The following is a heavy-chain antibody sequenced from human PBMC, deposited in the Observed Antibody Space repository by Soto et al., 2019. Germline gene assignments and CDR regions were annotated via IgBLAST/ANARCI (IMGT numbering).Heavy chain of an antibody. V-gene: IGHV3-21*01. J-gene: IGHJ5*02. CDR2: ITISGNYI. Sequence: EGQLVESGGGLVKPGGSLRLSCAASGFAFQTYTMEWLRQPPGKGLEWVSSITISGNYIYYADSVKGRFTISRDNGSNSVYLQLNSLRAEDPAVYYCAKVGVLRTNFRWFDLWGQGTLVTVSS. CDR1: GFAFQTYT. D-gene: IGHD2-8*01. CDR3: AKVGVLRTNFRWFDL.